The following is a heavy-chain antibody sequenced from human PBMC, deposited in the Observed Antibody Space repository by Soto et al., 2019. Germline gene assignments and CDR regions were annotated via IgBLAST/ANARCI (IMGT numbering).Heavy chain of an antibody. D-gene: IGHD3-10*01. CDR3: AKDKENLWFGELLSIPYYYYGMDV. CDR1: GFIFNEYG. J-gene: IGHJ6*02. Sequence: GGSLRLSCAASGFIFNEYGMHWVRQAPGKGLVWVSRINSDGSNKNYADSVKGRFTISRDNSKNTLYLQMNSLRAEDTAVYYCAKDKENLWFGELLSIPYYYYGMDVWGQGTTVTVSS. CDR2: INSDGSNK. V-gene: IGHV3-NL1*01.